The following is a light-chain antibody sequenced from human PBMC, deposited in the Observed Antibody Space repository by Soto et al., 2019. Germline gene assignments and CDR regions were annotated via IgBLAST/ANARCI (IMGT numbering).Light chain of an antibody. CDR2: WAS. J-gene: IGKJ1*01. V-gene: IGKV4-1*01. CDR3: QQYHSAPQT. Sequence: DIVMTQSPDSLAVSLGERATINCKSSQSVLFSPNNKNYLAWYQQKPGQPPKLLNYWASTRESGVPDRFSGSGSGTDFTLTISSLQAEDVAFYYCQQYHSAPQTFGQGTKVEIK. CDR1: QSVLFSPNNKNY.